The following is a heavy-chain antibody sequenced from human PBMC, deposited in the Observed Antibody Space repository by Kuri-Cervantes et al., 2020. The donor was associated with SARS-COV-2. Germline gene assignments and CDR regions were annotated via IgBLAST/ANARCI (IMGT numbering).Heavy chain of an antibody. Sequence: GESLKISCAASGCTFSSYWMSWVRQAPGKGLEWVANIKQDGSEKYYVDSVKGRFTISRDNAKNSLYLQMNSLRAEDTAVYYCARGRQWLALYYFDYWGQGTLVTVSS. CDR2: IKQDGSEK. J-gene: IGHJ4*02. D-gene: IGHD6-19*01. V-gene: IGHV3-7*01. CDR3: ARGRQWLALYYFDY. CDR1: GCTFSSYW.